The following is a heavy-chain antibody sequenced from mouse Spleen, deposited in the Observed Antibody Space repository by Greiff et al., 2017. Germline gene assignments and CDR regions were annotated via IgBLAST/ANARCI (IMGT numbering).Heavy chain of an antibody. V-gene: IGHV1-76*01. Sequence: VQRVESGAELVRPGASVKLSCKASGYTFTDYYINWVKQRPGQGLEWIARIYPGSGNTYYNEKFKGKATLTAEKSSSTAYMQLSSLTSEDSAVYFCARGITTAHYFDYWGQGTTLTVSS. CDR2: IYPGSGNT. D-gene: IGHD1-2*01. CDR3: ARGITTAHYFDY. J-gene: IGHJ2*01. CDR1: GYTFTDYY.